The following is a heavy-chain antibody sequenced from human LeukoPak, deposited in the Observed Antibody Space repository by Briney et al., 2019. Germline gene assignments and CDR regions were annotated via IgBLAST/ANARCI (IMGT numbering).Heavy chain of an antibody. D-gene: IGHD1-26*01. CDR3: AKAVGAPWRVYYMDV. J-gene: IGHJ6*03. V-gene: IGHV1-46*01. CDR2: INPSGGST. CDR1: GYTFTSYY. Sequence: ASVKVSCKASGYTFTSYYMHWVRQAPGQGLEWMGIINPSGGSTSYAEKFQGSVTMTRDTSTSTVYMELSSLRSEDTAVYYCAKAVGAPWRVYYMDVWGKGTTVTVSS.